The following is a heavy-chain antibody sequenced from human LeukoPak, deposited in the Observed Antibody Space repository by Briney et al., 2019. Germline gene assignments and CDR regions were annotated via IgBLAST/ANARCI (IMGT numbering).Heavy chain of an antibody. D-gene: IGHD3-22*01. Sequence: SGPTLVKPTQTLTLTCTFSGFSLSTSGVGVGWIRQPPGKALEWLALIYWNDDKRYSPSLKSRLTITKDTSKNQVALTMTNMDPVDTATYYCAHSGDYYDSSGYYYHYFDYWGQGTLVTVSS. CDR1: GFSLSTSGVG. J-gene: IGHJ4*02. CDR2: IYWNDDK. CDR3: AHSGDYYDSSGYYYHYFDY. V-gene: IGHV2-5*01.